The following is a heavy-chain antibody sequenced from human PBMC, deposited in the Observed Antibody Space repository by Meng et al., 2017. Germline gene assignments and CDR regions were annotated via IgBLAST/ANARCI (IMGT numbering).Heavy chain of an antibody. V-gene: IGHV3-23*01. CDR3: AKVNCGGDCYSEDAFDI. CDR2: ISGSGGST. CDR1: GFTFSSYA. D-gene: IGHD2-21*02. Sequence: GESLKISCAASGFTFSSYAMSWVRQAPGKGLEWVSAISGSGGSTYYADSVKGRFTISRDNSKNTLYLQMNSLRAEDTAVYYCAKVNCGGDCYSEDAFDIWGQGTMVTV. J-gene: IGHJ3*02.